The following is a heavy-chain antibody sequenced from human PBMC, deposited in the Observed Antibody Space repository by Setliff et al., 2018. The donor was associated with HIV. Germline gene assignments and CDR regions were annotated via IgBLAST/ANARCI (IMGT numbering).Heavy chain of an antibody. CDR3: MDFAIAGAWDY. D-gene: IGHD6-13*01. V-gene: IGHV3-15*01. CDR2: IKKKGDGGTT. J-gene: IGHJ4*02. Sequence: PGGSLRLSCAASGFIFSNARMNWVRQVPGKGLECVGHIKKKGDGGTTEYATPVKGRFTISRDDSENMLYLQMNDLKTEDTAVYYCMDFAIAGAWDYWGQGTLVTVSS. CDR1: GFIFSNAR.